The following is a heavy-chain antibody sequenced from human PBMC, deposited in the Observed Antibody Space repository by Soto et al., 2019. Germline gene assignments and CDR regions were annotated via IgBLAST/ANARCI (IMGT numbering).Heavy chain of an antibody. Sequence: GGSLRLSCAASGFTFSSYAMSWVRQAPGKGLEWVSAISGSGGSTYYADSVKGRFTISRDNSKNTLYLQMNSLRAEDTAVYYCAKWEGKSRGWYDGNDVFDIWGKGTMVTVSS. V-gene: IGHV3-23*01. D-gene: IGHD6-19*01. CDR2: ISGSGGST. CDR1: GFTFSSYA. CDR3: AKWEGKSRGWYDGNDVFDI. J-gene: IGHJ3*02.